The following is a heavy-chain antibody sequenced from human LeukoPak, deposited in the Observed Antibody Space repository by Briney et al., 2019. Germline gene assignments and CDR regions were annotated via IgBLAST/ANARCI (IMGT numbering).Heavy chain of an antibody. J-gene: IGHJ4*02. CDR1: GFTFSSYS. CDR3: AREVLDVVEPATNTVDY. Sequence: GGSLRLSCAASGFTFSSYSMNWVRKAPGKGLEWVSSISSSSSYIYYADSVKGRFVVSRDNAKNLLFLQMNSLRVEDTALYFCAREVLDVVEPATNTVDYWGQGTRVTVSS. V-gene: IGHV3-21*01. CDR2: ISSSSSYI. D-gene: IGHD2-2*01.